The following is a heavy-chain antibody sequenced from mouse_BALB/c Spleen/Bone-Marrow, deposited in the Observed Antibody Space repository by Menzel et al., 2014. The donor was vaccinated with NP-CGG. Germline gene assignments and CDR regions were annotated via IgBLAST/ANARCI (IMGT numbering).Heavy chain of an antibody. CDR2: IWGDGST. V-gene: IGHV2-6-7*01. D-gene: IGHD2-10*02. J-gene: IGHJ3*01. CDR3: ARREYGSYVAY. CDR1: GFSLTGYG. Sequence: QVQLQQSGPGLVAPSQSLSITCTVSGFSLTGYGVNWVRQPPGKGLEWLGMIWGDGSTDYNSALKSRLSISKDNSKSQVFLKMNSLQVDDTARYYCARREYGSYVAYWGQGTLVTVSA.